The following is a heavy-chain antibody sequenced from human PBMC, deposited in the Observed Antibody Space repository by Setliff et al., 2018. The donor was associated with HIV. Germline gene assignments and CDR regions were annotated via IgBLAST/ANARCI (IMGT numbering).Heavy chain of an antibody. CDR1: GYTFTEYY. D-gene: IGHD3-16*01. V-gene: IGHV1-2*02. J-gene: IGHJ4*02. CDR3: ARWQEAYSYYFDS. CDR2: IYPNTGGT. Sequence: ASVKVSCKASGYTFTEYYIHWVRQAPGQGLEWMGWIYPNTGGTNYAQKFQGRVTMTRDTSISTAYMELSRLRSDDTAVYYCARWQEAYSYYFDSWGQGTLVTVSS.